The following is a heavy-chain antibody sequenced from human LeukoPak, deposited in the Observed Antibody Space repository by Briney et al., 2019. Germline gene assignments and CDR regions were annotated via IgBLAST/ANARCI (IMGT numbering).Heavy chain of an antibody. CDR1: GFTFSNYW. CDR3: ARYLNSGPEDF. D-gene: IGHD1-26*01. Sequence: PGGSLRPSCAATGFTFSNYWMSWFRQAPGKGLEWVANIKYDGREKQYVDSVKGRFTISRDNAKNSLFLQMNSLRAEDTAVYYCARYLNSGPEDFWGQGTLVTVSS. V-gene: IGHV3-7*01. CDR2: IKYDGREK. J-gene: IGHJ4*02.